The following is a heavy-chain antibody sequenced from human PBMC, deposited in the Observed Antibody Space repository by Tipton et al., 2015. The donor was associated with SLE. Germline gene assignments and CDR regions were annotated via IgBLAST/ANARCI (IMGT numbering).Heavy chain of an antibody. CDR1: GDYISNYY. Sequence: TLSLTCTVSGDYISNYYWSWLRLPPGKGLEWLGYIYYGKTTLYNPSLESRVTVSVDTSKNQLSLKLTSMTAADAALYFRARSYSYGVFDSWGQGPLVTASS. CDR3: ARSYSYGVFDS. V-gene: IGHV4-59*01. CDR2: IYYGKTT. J-gene: IGHJ4*02. D-gene: IGHD5-18*01.